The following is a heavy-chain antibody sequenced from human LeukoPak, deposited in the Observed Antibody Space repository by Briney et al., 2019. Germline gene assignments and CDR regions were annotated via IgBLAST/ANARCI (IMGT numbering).Heavy chain of an antibody. D-gene: IGHD4-17*01. Sequence: SETLSLTCTVSGGSISSSSYFWGWIRQPPGKGLEWIGSIYYGGSTYYNPSLKSRATISVDTSKNQFSLKLSSVTAADTAVYSCARINDYGFDYWGQGTLVTVSS. V-gene: IGHV4-39*01. J-gene: IGHJ4*02. CDR1: GGSISSSSYF. CDR3: ARINDYGFDY. CDR2: IYYGGST.